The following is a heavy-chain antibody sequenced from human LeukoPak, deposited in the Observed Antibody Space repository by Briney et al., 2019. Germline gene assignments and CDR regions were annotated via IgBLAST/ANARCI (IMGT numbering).Heavy chain of an antibody. CDR3: ARGGYFDY. CDR2: IFYRGST. J-gene: IGHJ4*02. CDR1: GGSINTYY. Sequence: SETLSLTCTVSGGSINTYYWSWIRQPPGKGLEWIGYIFYRGSTNYNPSLKSRVTISVDTSKNQFSLKLSSVTAADTAVYYCARGGYFDYWGQGTLVTVSS. V-gene: IGHV4-59*12.